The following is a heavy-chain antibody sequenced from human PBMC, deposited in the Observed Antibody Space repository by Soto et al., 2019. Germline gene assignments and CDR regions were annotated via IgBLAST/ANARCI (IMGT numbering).Heavy chain of an antibody. V-gene: IGHV3-23*01. J-gene: IGHJ4*02. D-gene: IGHD3-9*01. Sequence: EVQLLESGGGLVQPGGSLRLSCAASGFTFSPYAMTWVRQAPGKGLEWVSTISGSGGSTYYADSVKGRFTISRDNSKNTLYLQMNSLRAEDTAVYYCSWIVTAYYGWDDDDYWGQGTLVTVSS. CDR1: GFTFSPYA. CDR2: ISGSGGST. CDR3: SWIVTAYYGWDDDDY.